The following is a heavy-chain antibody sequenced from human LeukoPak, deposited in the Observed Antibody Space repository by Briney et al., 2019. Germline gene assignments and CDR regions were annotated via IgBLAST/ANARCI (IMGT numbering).Heavy chain of an antibody. CDR2: ISYDGSNK. CDR1: GFTFSSYG. J-gene: IGHJ4*02. V-gene: IGHV3-30*18. D-gene: IGHD5-18*01. Sequence: GGSLRLSCAASGFTFSSYGMHWVRQAPGKGLEWVAVISYDGSNKYYADSVKGRFTISRDNSKNTPYLQMNSLRAEDTAVYNCAKDGYSYGSQPDYWGQGTLVTVSS. CDR3: AKDGYSYGSQPDY.